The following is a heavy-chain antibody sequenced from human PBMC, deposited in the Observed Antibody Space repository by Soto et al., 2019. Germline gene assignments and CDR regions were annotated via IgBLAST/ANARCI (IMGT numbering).Heavy chain of an antibody. D-gene: IGHD2-15*01. V-gene: IGHV3-21*01. J-gene: IGHJ4*02. CDR2: ISSSSSYI. Sequence: EVQLVESGGGLVQPGGSLRLSCAASGFTFSSYSMNWVRQAPGKGLEWVSSISSSSSYIYYADSVKGRFTISRDNAKNSLYLQMNSLRAEDTAVYYCARRYCSGGSCYYFDYWGQGTLVTVSS. CDR3: ARRYCSGGSCYYFDY. CDR1: GFTFSSYS.